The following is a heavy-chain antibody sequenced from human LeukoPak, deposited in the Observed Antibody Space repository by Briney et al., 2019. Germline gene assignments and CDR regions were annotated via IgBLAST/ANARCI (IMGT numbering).Heavy chain of an antibody. CDR2: ISWNSGII. CDR3: VKVRGYSYGYFDY. CDR1: GFTFDDCA. J-gene: IGHJ4*02. V-gene: IGHV3-9*01. D-gene: IGHD5-18*01. Sequence: PGRSLRLSCEASGFTFDDCAMHWVRQAPGKGLEWVSGISWNSGIIDYADSVKGRFTIPRDNAKNSLYLQMNSLRAEDTALYYCVKVRGYSYGYFDYWGQGTLVTVSS.